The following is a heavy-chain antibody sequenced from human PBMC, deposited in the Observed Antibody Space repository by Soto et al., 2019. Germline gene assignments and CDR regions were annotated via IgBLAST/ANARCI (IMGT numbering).Heavy chain of an antibody. D-gene: IGHD3-16*02. CDR1: GFTFSDYY. V-gene: IGHV3-11*01. CDR2: ISSSGSTI. Sequence: QVQLVESGGGLVQPGGSLRLSCAASGFTFSDYYMSWIRQAPGKGLEWVSYISSSGSTIYYADSVKGRCTISRENAKNSLYLQMNSLRAEDTAVYYCAREALRLGELSPVDYWGQGTLVTVSS. CDR3: AREALRLGELSPVDY. J-gene: IGHJ4*02.